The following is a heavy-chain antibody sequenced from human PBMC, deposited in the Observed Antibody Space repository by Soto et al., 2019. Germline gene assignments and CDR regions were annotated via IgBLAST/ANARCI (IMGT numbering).Heavy chain of an antibody. Sequence: SETLSLICTVSGGSISSYYWSWIRQPPGKGLEWIGYIYYSGSTNYNPSLKSRVTISVDTSKNQLSLKLSSVTAADTAVYYCARRYGYYFDYWGQGTLVTVSS. CDR1: GGSISSYY. CDR2: IYYSGST. J-gene: IGHJ4*02. V-gene: IGHV4-59*08. CDR3: ARRYGYYFDY. D-gene: IGHD4-17*01.